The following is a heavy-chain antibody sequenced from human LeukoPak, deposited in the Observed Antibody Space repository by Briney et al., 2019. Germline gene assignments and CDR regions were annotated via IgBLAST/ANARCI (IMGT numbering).Heavy chain of an antibody. CDR3: ASLSAYYYDSSGYTPFDY. CDR1: GGSISSSSYY. V-gene: IGHV4-39*01. D-gene: IGHD3-22*01. CDR2: IYYSGST. J-gene: IGHJ4*02. Sequence: SETLSLTCTVSGGSISSSSYYWGWIRQPPGKGLEWIGSIYYSGSTYYNPSLKSRVTISVDTSKNQFSLKLGSVTAADTAVYYCASLSAYYYDSSGYTPFDYWGQGTLVTVSS.